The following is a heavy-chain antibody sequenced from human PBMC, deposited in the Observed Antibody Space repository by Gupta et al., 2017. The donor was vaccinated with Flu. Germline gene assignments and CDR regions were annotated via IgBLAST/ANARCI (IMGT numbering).Heavy chain of an antibody. CDR3: AKARPTVTTHSREVYYFDY. J-gene: IGHJ4*02. Sequence: EVQLLESGGGLVQPGGSLRLCCAASGFTFSSYAMSWARQAPGKGLEWVSAISGSGGSTYYADSVKGRFTISRDNSKNTLYLQMNSLRAEDTAVYYCAKARPTVTTHSREVYYFDYWGQGTLVTVSS. CDR2: ISGSGGST. D-gene: IGHD4-17*01. V-gene: IGHV3-23*01. CDR1: GFTFSSYA.